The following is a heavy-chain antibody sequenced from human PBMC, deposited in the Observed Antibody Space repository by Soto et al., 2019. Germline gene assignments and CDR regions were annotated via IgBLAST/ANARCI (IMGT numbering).Heavy chain of an antibody. Sequence: GGSLRLSCAASGFTFDDYAMHWVRQAPGKGLEWVSGISWNSGSIGYADSVKGRFTISRDNAKNSLYLQMNSLRAEDTALYYCAKDRVVAATPSAFDIWGQGTMVTVSS. CDR2: ISWNSGSI. V-gene: IGHV3-9*01. D-gene: IGHD2-15*01. CDR1: GFTFDDYA. J-gene: IGHJ3*02. CDR3: AKDRVVAATPSAFDI.